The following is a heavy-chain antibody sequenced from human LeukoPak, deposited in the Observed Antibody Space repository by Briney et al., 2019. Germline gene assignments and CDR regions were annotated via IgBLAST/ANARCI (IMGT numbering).Heavy chain of an antibody. V-gene: IGHV3-13*01. CDR3: ARYGYGSGRYAFGLDV. D-gene: IGHD3-10*01. CDR2: IGTSGDT. Sequence: GGSLRLSCAASGFTFRGYDMHWVRQGTGKGLEWVSAIGTSGDTYYPGSVKGRFTISRENAKNSLYLQMSSLRAGDTAVYYCARYGYGSGRYAFGLDVWGQGTTVTVSS. CDR1: GFTFRGYD. J-gene: IGHJ6*02.